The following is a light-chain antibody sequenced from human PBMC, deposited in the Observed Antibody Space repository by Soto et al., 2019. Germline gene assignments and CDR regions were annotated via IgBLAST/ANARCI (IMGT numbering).Light chain of an antibody. CDR3: QQYSSYLYT. CDR2: DAS. J-gene: IGKJ2*01. V-gene: IGKV1-5*01. Sequence: DIQMTQSPSTLSASVADRVTITCRASQSISNWLAWYQQKPGKAPKILIYDASTLESGVPSRFSGSGSGTECTLTISSLQPDDFATYYCQQYSSYLYTFGQGTKLEIK. CDR1: QSISNW.